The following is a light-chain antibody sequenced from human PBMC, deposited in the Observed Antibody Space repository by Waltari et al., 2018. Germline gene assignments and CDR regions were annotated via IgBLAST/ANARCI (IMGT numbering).Light chain of an antibody. V-gene: IGKV3-20*01. J-gene: IGKJ1*01. Sequence: EIVLTQSPGTLSLSPGERATLSCRASQSVSRYLDWYQQKPGQAPRLLSYGSSSRATGSPDRFSGSGSGTDFSLTISRLEPEDFAVYYCQDHERLPAMFGQGTKVEIK. CDR2: GSS. CDR1: QSVSRY. CDR3: QDHERLPAM.